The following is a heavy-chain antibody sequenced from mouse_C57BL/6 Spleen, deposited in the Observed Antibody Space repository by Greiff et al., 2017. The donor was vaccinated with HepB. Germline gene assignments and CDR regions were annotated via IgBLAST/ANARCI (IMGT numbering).Heavy chain of an antibody. CDR2: IYPRSGST. J-gene: IGHJ4*01. Sequence: VQLQQSGAELARPGASVKLSCKASGYTFTSYGISWVKQRTGQGLEWIGEIYPRSGSTYYNEKFKGKATLTADKSSSTAYMELRSLTSEDSAVYFWARWPMDCYYFGYAMDYWGQGTSVTVSS. CDR1: GYTFTSYG. D-gene: IGHD2-3*01. CDR3: ARWPMDCYYFGYAMDY. V-gene: IGHV1-81*01.